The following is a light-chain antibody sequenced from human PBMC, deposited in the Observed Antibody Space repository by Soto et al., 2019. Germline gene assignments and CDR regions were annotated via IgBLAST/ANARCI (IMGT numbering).Light chain of an antibody. CDR3: QQSFTAVT. CDR2: AAS. Sequence: IQLTQSPSSLSASVGDRVTITCRASQSITRYLNWYQQKPGKAPKLLIYAASSLQGGVPSRFSGSGSETDFTLTIGSLQPEDFATYYCQQSFTAVTFGGGTTVEIK. CDR1: QSITRY. J-gene: IGKJ4*01. V-gene: IGKV1-39*01.